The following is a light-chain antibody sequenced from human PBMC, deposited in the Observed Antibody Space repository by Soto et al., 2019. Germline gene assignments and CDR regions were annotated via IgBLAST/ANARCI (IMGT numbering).Light chain of an antibody. CDR3: SSYTGSSTHVV. V-gene: IGLV2-14*03. CDR2: DVS. J-gene: IGLJ2*01. CDR1: GSDVGGYNY. Sequence: QSALTQPASVSGSHGQSITISCTGTGSDVGGYNYVSWYQQHPGKAPKLMISDVSNRPSGVSNRFSGSKSGNTASLTISGLQAEDEADYYCSSYTGSSTHVVFGGGTKLTVL.